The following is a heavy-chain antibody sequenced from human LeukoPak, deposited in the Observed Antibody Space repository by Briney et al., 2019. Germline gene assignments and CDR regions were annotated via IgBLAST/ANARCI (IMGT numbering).Heavy chain of an antibody. D-gene: IGHD1-26*01. CDR2: TYYRSTWYN. V-gene: IGHV6-1*01. Sequence: SQTLSLTCAISGDSVSSNSVTWNWIRQSPSRGLEWLGRTYYRSTWYNDYAVSVKSRITINPDTSKNQFSLQLNSVTPEDTAVYYCAGGSYYYHYWGQGTLVTVSS. CDR3: AGGSYYYHY. CDR1: GDSVSSNSVT. J-gene: IGHJ4*02.